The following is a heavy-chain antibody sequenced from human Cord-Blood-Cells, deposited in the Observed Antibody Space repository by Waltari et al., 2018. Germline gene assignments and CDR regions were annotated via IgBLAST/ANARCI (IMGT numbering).Heavy chain of an antibody. J-gene: IGHJ4*02. CDR2: ISYDGINK. CDR3: AKGGLRFLEWLLYYFDY. V-gene: IGHV3-30*18. D-gene: IGHD3-3*01. Sequence: QVQLVESGGGVVQPGRSLRLSCAASGFTFSSYGMHWVRQAPGKGLEWVAVISYDGINKYYADSVKGRFTISRDNSKNTLYPQMNSLRAEDTAVYYCAKGGLRFLEWLLYYFDYWGQGTLVTVSS. CDR1: GFTFSSYG.